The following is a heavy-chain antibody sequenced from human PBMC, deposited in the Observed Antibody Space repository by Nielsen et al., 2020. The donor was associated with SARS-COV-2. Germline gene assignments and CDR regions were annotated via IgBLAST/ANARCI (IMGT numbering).Heavy chain of an antibody. CDR2: IYSGGST. CDR3: ARIRYNWNSQVDY. Sequence: GGSLRLSCAASGFTFSSYSMNWVRQAPGKGLEWVSVIYSGGSTFYADSVKGRFTISRDNSKNTLYLQMNSLRAEDTAVYYCARIRYNWNSQVDYWGQGTLVTVSS. D-gene: IGHD1-20*01. CDR1: GFTFSSYS. V-gene: IGHV3-53*01. J-gene: IGHJ4*01.